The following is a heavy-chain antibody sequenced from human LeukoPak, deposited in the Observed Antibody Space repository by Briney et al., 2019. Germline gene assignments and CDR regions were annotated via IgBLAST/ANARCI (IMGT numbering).Heavy chain of an antibody. CDR3: AKVSMIVVVPYFDY. D-gene: IGHD3-22*01. CDR1: GFTFSSYG. Sequence: GGSLRLSCAASGFTFSSYGMSWVRQAPGKGLEWVSAISGSGGSTYYADSVKGRFTISRDNSKNTLYLQMNGLRAEDTAVYYCAKVSMIVVVPYFDYWGQGTLVTVSS. V-gene: IGHV3-23*01. CDR2: ISGSGGST. J-gene: IGHJ4*02.